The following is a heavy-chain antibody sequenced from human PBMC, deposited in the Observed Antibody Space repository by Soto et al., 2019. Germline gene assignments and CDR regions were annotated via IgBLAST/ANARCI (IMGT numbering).Heavy chain of an antibody. Sequence: QVQLEQWGAGLLKPSETLSLTCAVYGGSFSGYYWSWIRQPPGKGLEWIGESNHRGNNKYNASLQSRVTISVDTSKNQFSLRLSSVTAADTAIYYCARGHCSGGSCYAYFQYWGQGTLVTVSS. CDR1: GGSFSGYY. J-gene: IGHJ1*01. V-gene: IGHV4-34*01. CDR3: ARGHCSGGSCYAYFQY. D-gene: IGHD2-15*01. CDR2: SNHRGNN.